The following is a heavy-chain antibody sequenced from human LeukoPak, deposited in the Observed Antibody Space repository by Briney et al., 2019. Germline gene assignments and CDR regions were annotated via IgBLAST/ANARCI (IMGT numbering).Heavy chain of an antibody. V-gene: IGHV1-18*01. Sequence: GASVKVSCKASGYTFSSYGISWVRQAPGQGLEWMGWISAYNGNTNYAQKLQGRVTMTTDTSTSTAYMELRSLRSDDTAVYYCAKGGYFASGTYYNYYFDYWGQGTLVTVSS. CDR2: ISAYNGNT. D-gene: IGHD3-10*01. CDR3: AKGGYFASGTYYNYYFDY. J-gene: IGHJ4*02. CDR1: GYTFSSYG.